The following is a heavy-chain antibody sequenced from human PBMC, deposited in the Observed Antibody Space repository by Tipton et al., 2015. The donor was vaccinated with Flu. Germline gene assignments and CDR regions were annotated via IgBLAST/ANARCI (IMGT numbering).Heavy chain of an antibody. CDR2: NYYSGLS. CDR1: GDSISSGGYY. CDR3: AKGLDP. J-gene: IGHJ5*02. V-gene: IGHV4-31*03. Sequence: GLVKPSETLSLTCTVSGDSISSGGYYWTWIRQRRGKGLEWIGYNYYSGLSLYKPSLKSRLTISVDKTKNQFSLRLNSVTAADTAVYYCAKGLDPWGQGTLVTVSS.